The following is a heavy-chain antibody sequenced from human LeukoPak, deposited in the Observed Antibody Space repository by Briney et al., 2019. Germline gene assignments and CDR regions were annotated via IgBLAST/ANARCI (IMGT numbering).Heavy chain of an antibody. CDR2: IRYDGSNK. D-gene: IGHD5-12*01. Sequence: PGGSLRLSCAASGFTFSSYGMHWVRQAPGKGLEWVAFIRYDGSNKYYADSVKGRFTISRDNSKNTLYLQMNSPRAEDTAVYYCARVRGYSGYENFDYWGQGTLVTVSS. V-gene: IGHV3-30*02. J-gene: IGHJ4*02. CDR1: GFTFSSYG. CDR3: ARVRGYSGYENFDY.